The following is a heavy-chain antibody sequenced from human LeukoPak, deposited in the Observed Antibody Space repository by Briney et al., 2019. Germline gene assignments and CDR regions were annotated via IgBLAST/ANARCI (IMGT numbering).Heavy chain of an antibody. Sequence: SETLSLTCTVSGASISSGDYYWSWIRQPPGKGREWIGYIYYSGSTYYNPSLKSRVTISVDTSKNQFYLKLSSVTAADTAVYYCARGIVVPRLDAFDIWGQGTMVTVSS. CDR3: ARGIVVPRLDAFDI. J-gene: IGHJ3*02. CDR1: GASISSGDYY. CDR2: IYYSGST. D-gene: IGHD2-2*01. V-gene: IGHV4-30-4*08.